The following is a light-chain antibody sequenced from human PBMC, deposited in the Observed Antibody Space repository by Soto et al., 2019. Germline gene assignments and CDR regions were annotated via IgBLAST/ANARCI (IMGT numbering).Light chain of an antibody. V-gene: IGKV3D-15*01. CDR1: QSAGNF. J-gene: IGKJ5*01. Sequence: EIVMTQSPATLSVSPGETASLSCRAGQSAGNFLACYQHKPGQAPRLLIYYISTWATGIPARFSGSGSGTEFTLTINSLQSEDSAVYYCQQHNQWPITFGQGTRLEIK. CDR2: YIS. CDR3: QQHNQWPIT.